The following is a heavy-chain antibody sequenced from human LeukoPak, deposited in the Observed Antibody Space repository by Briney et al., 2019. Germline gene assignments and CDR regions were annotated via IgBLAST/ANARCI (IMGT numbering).Heavy chain of an antibody. CDR2: IIPIFGTA. J-gene: IGHJ4*02. V-gene: IGHV1-69*05. CDR1: GYTFTGYY. D-gene: IGHD2-15*01. CDR3: AVVVVAATVDY. Sequence: SVKVSCKASGYTFTGYYMHWVRQAPGQGLEWMGRIIPIFGTANYAQKFQGRVTITTDESTSTAYMELSSLRSEDTAVYYCAVVVVAATVDYWGPGTLVTVSS.